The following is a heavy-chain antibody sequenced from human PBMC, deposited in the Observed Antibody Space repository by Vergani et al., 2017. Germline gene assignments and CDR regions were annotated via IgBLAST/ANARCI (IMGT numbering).Heavy chain of an antibody. CDR1: GFTFQAFA. CDR3: VKDNDYDADGPFDL. CDR2: IDRNYGVK. V-gene: IGHV3-9*01. Sequence: DVDLVESGGGLVQPGGSLRLSCTASGFTFQAFAFHWVRQVSGRGLEWVSGIDRNYGVKNGNSFEGRFSNSRDNAKKAVFLQMNNLRHEDTALYFCVKDNDYDADGPFDLWGRGTLVTVSS. J-gene: IGHJ2*01. D-gene: IGHD3-16*01.